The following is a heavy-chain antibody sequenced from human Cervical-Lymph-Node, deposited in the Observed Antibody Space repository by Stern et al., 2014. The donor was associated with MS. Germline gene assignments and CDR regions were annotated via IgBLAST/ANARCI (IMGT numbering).Heavy chain of an antibody. CDR2: IFPSDSDT. V-gene: IGHV5-51*01. CDR3: ARQTGFDY. CDR1: GYTFTSSW. J-gene: IGHJ4*02. Sequence: VQLVQSGAEVKKPGESLKISCKGSGYTFTSSWIGWVRQMPGKGLEWMGIIFPSDSDTRYSPSFHGQVPFSFDKSIRTAYLHWSSLRAADTAMYYCARQTGFDYWGQGTLFTVSS.